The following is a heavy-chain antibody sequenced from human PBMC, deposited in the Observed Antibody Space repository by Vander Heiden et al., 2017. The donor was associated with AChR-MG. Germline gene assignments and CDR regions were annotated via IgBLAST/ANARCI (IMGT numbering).Heavy chain of an antibody. J-gene: IGHJ4*02. CDR1: GFPFSSYA. V-gene: IGHV3-30-3*01. CDR2: ISYDGSNK. CDR3: ARDQSQGVVPAAKVY. D-gene: IGHD2-2*01. Sequence: QVQLVESGGGVVQPGRSLRLSCAASGFPFSSYAMHWVRQAPGKGLEWVAVISYDGSNKYYADSVKGRFTISRDNSKNTLYLQMNSLRAEDTAVYYCARDQSQGVVPAAKVYWGQGTLVTVSS.